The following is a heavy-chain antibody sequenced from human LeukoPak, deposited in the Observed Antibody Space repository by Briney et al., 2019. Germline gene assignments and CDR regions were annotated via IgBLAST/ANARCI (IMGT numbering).Heavy chain of an antibody. V-gene: IGHV3-23*01. CDR3: AKDMQTWPRFPDY. Sequence: GGSLRLSCGASGFTFSNYAMSWVRQAPGKGLEWVSGINDNGSTRFYAASVKGRFTSSRDNPKNTLYPQMHGLRVEDTAVYYCAKDMQTWPRFPDYWGQGTLVTVSS. D-gene: IGHD5-12*01. J-gene: IGHJ4*02. CDR1: GFTFSNYA. CDR2: INDNGSTR.